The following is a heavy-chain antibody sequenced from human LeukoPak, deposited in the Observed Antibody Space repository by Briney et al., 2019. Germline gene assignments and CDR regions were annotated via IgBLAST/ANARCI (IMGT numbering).Heavy chain of an antibody. CDR3: AKDRYYDSSGYYYSY. CDR2: ISGSGGST. CDR1: GFTFSSYA. V-gene: IGHV3-23*01. Sequence: PGGSLRLSCAASGFTFSSYAMSWVRQAPGKGVEWGSAISGSGGSTYYADSVKVRFTISRDNSKNTLYLQMNSLRAENTAVYYCAKDRYYDSSGYYYSYWGQGTLVTVSS. J-gene: IGHJ4*02. D-gene: IGHD3-22*01.